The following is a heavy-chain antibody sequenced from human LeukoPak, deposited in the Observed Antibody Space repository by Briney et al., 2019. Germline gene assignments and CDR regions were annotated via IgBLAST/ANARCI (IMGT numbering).Heavy chain of an antibody. J-gene: IGHJ5*02. CDR1: GYTFTSYD. CDR3: ARGRLGYCSSTSCYKTPNWFDP. CDR2: MNPNSGNT. D-gene: IGHD2-2*02. V-gene: IGHV1-8*01. Sequence: GASVKVSCKASGYTFTSYDINWVRQATGQXLXWMGWMNPNSGNTGYAQKFQGRVTMTRNTSISTAYMELSSLRSEDTAVYYCARGRLGYCSSTSCYKTPNWFDPWGQGTLVTVSS.